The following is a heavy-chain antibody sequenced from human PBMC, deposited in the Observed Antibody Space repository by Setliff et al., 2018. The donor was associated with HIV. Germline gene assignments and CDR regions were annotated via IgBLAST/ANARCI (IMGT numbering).Heavy chain of an antibody. CDR1: GYTFTDYG. CDR2: ISVHNGNT. D-gene: IGHD1-1*01. J-gene: IGHJ3*02. V-gene: IGHV1-18*01. Sequence: GASVKVSCKASGYTFTDYGLSWVRQAPGQGLEWMGWISVHNGNTKYARKVQGRVTMTTDTSTSTVYMELRSLTSNDTAVYYCAGGSWNAAYHIWGQGTMVTVSS. CDR3: AGGSWNAAYHI.